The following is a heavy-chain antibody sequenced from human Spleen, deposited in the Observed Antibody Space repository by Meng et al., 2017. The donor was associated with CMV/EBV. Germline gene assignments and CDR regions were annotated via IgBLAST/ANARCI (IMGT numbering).Heavy chain of an antibody. CDR1: GYSFNGYY. CDR2: INPKTGGT. CDR3: VRGGVLQFLEWLSF. Sequence: ASGYSFNGYYIHWVRQAPGQGLEWMGWINPKTGGTYSTQRFQGRVTMTRDSSLSTAYMELGRLRSDDTAVYFCVRGGVLQFLEWLSFWGQGTLVTVSS. V-gene: IGHV1-2*02. J-gene: IGHJ4*02. D-gene: IGHD3-3*01.